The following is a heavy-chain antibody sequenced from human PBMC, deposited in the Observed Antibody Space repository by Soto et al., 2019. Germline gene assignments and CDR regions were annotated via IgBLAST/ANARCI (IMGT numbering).Heavy chain of an antibody. CDR2: VYTSGRP. V-gene: IGHV3-53*01. CDR1: GFTVTNSY. Sequence: GRSLRLSCAASGFTVTNSYMAWVRQATGKGREWVSCVYTSGRPYHADSVKGRFTVSRNISTNMFFLQMNKLSAEDMATYYCARAGFERLYFDQWGRGTLVTVSS. CDR3: ARAGFERLYFDQ. J-gene: IGHJ4*02. D-gene: IGHD1-1*01.